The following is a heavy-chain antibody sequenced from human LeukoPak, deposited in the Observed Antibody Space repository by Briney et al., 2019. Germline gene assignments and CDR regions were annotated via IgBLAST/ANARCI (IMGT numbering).Heavy chain of an antibody. D-gene: IGHD3-22*01. CDR2: IIPIFGTA. J-gene: IGHJ6*02. V-gene: IGHV1-69*13. CDR1: GGTFSSYA. CDR3: ARDPKNYYDSSGTSYYYYGMDV. Sequence: RASVKVSCKASGGTFSSYAISGVRQAPGQGLEWMGGIIPIFGTANYAQKFQGRVTITADESTSTAYMELSSLRSEDTAVYYCARDPKNYYDSSGTSYYYYGMDVWGQGTTVTVSS.